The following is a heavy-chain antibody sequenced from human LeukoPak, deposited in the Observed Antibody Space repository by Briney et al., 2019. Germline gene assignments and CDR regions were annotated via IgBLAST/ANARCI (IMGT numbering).Heavy chain of an antibody. J-gene: IGHJ4*02. CDR2: IIPIFGTA. V-gene: IGHV1-69*05. CDR3: AMVRGVIISSFDY. Sequence: ASVKVSCKASGGTFSSYAISWVRQAPGQGLEWMGGIIPIFGTANYAQKFQGRVTITTDESTSTAHMELSSLRSEDTAVYYCAMVRGVIISSFDYWGQGTLVTVSS. D-gene: IGHD3-10*01. CDR1: GGTFSSYA.